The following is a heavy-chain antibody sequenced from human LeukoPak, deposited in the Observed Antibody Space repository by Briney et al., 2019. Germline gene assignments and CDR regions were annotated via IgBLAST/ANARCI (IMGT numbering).Heavy chain of an antibody. V-gene: IGHV4-34*01. D-gene: IGHD2-2*02. CDR3: ARARYCSSTSCYRIYYYYYYYMDV. J-gene: IGHJ6*03. CDR1: GGSFSGYY. Sequence: PSETLSLTCAVYGGSFSGYYWSWIRQPPGKGLEWIGEINHSGSTNYNPSLKSRVTISVDTSKNQFSLKLSSVTAADTAVYYCARARYCSSTSCYRIYYYYYYYMDVWGKGTTVTVSS. CDR2: INHSGST.